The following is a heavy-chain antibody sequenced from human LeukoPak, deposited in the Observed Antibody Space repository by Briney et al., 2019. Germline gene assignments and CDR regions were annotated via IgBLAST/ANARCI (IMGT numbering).Heavy chain of an antibody. J-gene: IGHJ4*02. D-gene: IGHD1-7*01. Sequence: GGSLRLSCAASGFTFSTYAMSWVRQAPGKGLEWVSAISGSGGSTYYADSVKGRFTISRDNSKNTLYLQMNSLRAEDTAVYYCAKATGNWDWGVYFDYWGQGTLVTVSS. CDR1: GFTFSTYA. CDR3: AKATGNWDWGVYFDY. V-gene: IGHV3-23*01. CDR2: ISGSGGST.